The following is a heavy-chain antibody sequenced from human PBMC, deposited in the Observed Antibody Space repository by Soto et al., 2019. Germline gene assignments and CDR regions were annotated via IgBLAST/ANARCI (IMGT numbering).Heavy chain of an antibody. CDR3: ARVADYYDSSGYLPVVD. CDR1: GFSFSNDN. V-gene: IGHV3-21*01. J-gene: IGHJ4*02. Sequence: EVQLVESGGGLVKPGGSLTLSCAASGFSFSNDNMNWIRQAPGKGLEWVSSIISSGSFIYYADSVKGRFTNSRDNAKNSLYLQMNSLRAEDTALYYCARVADYYDSSGYLPVVDWGQGTLVTVSS. D-gene: IGHD3-22*01. CDR2: IISSGSFI.